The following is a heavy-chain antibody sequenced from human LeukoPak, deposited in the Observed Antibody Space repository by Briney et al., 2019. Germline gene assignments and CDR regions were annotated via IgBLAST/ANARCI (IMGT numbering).Heavy chain of an antibody. CDR1: GFTFDDYG. D-gene: IGHD2-2*02. V-gene: IGHV3-20*04. CDR2: ITNWNGGST. CDR3: ARCSRSSTDCYSAFDI. Sequence: GGSLRLSCEASGFTFDDYGMSWVRQSTGKGLEWVSAITNWNGGSTGYADSVRGRFTISRDNAKNSLYLQMNSLRAEDTALYYCARCSRSSTDCYSAFDIWGQGTLVTVSS. J-gene: IGHJ3*02.